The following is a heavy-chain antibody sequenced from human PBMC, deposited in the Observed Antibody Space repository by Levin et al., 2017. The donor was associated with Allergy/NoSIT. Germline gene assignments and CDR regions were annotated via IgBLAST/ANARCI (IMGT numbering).Heavy chain of an antibody. D-gene: IGHD5-12*01. CDR3: ASLRRGYSGYEIYYFDY. CDR1: GGSISSYY. Sequence: SETLSLTCTVSGGSISSYYWSWIRQPPGKGLEWIGYIYYSGSTNYNPSLKSRVTISVDTSKNQFSLKLSSVTAADPAVYYCASLRRGYSGYEIYYFDYWGQGTLVTVSS. CDR2: IYYSGST. V-gene: IGHV4-59*01. J-gene: IGHJ4*02.